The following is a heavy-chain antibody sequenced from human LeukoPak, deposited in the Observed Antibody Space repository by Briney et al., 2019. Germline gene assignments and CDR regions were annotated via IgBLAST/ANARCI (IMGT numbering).Heavy chain of an antibody. V-gene: IGHV5-51*01. CDR3: ARQVTAAGHSWFDP. CDR2: IYPGDSDT. D-gene: IGHD6-13*01. CDR1: GYSFTSYC. J-gene: IGHJ5*02. Sequence: GESLKISCKVSGYSFTSYCIGWVRQMPGKGLEWMGIIYPGDSDTTYSPSFQGQVAISADKSISTAYLHWNSLKASDTAMYYCARQVTAAGHSWFDPWGQGTLVTVSS.